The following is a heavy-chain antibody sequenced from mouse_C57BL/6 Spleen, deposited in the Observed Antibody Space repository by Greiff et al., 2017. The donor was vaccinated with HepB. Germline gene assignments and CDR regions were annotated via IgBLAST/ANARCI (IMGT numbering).Heavy chain of an antibody. V-gene: IGHV1-69*01. Sequence: QVQLQQPGAELVMPGASVKLSCKASGYTFTSYWMHWVKQRPGQGLEWIGEIDPSDSYTNYNQKFKGKSTLTVDKSSSTAYMQLSSLKSEDSAVYYCARPYYEYDGAWFAYWGQGTLVTVSA. CDR2: IDPSDSYT. CDR1: GYTFTSYW. D-gene: IGHD2-4*01. CDR3: ARPYYEYDGAWFAY. J-gene: IGHJ3*01.